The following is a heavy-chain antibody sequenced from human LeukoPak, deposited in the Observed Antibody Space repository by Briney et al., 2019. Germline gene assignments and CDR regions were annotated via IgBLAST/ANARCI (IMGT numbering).Heavy chain of an antibody. CDR3: ARLRVSGSYLYYFDY. CDR2: ILTSGTT. Sequence: PSETLSLTCTVSGGSINSYHWSWVRQPPGKGLEWIGYILTSGTTNYNPSLKSRLTISVDTSKNQFTLKLSSVTAADTAVYYCARLRVSGSYLYYFDYWGQGTPVTVSS. CDR1: GGSINSYH. D-gene: IGHD1-26*01. J-gene: IGHJ4*02. V-gene: IGHV4-4*09.